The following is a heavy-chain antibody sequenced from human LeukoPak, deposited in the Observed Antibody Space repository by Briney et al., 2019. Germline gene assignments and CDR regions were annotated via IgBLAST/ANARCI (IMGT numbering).Heavy chain of an antibody. CDR3: AREEGPYFDC. Sequence: PGGSLRLSCAASGFTFHDHGMSWVRQVPGKGLEWVSALNWNGDNTGYAGSVKGRFTISRDNAKKSLYLQMNSLTAEDTAYYYCAREEGPYFDCWGQGTLVTVSS. CDR1: GFTFHDHG. J-gene: IGHJ4*02. V-gene: IGHV3-20*04. CDR2: LNWNGDNT.